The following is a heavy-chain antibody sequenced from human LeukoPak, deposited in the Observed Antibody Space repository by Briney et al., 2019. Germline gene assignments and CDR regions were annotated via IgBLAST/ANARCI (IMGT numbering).Heavy chain of an antibody. D-gene: IGHD4-17*01. V-gene: IGHV3-21*01. Sequence: NTGGSLRLSCAASGFTFSSYSMSWVRQPPGKGLEWVSSISSSSSYIYYADSVKGRFTISRDNAKNSLYLQMNSLRAEDTAVYYCTKNLALSGDYEPGGYWGQGTLVTVSS. CDR2: ISSSSSYI. CDR1: GFTFSSYS. CDR3: TKNLALSGDYEPGGY. J-gene: IGHJ4*02.